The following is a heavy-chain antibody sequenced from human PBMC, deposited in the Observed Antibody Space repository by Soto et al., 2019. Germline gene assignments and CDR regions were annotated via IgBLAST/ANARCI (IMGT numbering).Heavy chain of an antibody. V-gene: IGHV4-59*01. CDR1: GGSISSYY. Sequence: SETLSLTCTVSGGSISSYYWSWIRQPPGKGLEWIGYIYYSGSTNYNPSLKSRVTISVDTSKNQFSLKLSSVTAADTAVYYCARVHIVVLEAHRNNWVDPWGQGPLVTVSS. CDR2: IYYSGST. CDR3: ARVHIVVLEAHRNNWVDP. D-gene: IGHD2-2*01. J-gene: IGHJ5*02.